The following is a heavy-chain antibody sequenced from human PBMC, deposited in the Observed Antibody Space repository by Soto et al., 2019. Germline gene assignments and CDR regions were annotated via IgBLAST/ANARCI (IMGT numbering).Heavy chain of an antibody. D-gene: IGHD6-19*01. J-gene: IGHJ5*01. CDR2: IYHTGNN. Sequence: SETLSLTCTVSGGSVSDNSYYWNWIRLPPGKGLQWVVYIYHTGNNQYSPSFKSRALISLDTHKNQLSLRLSSVTVADTAVYYCVRGSVYNFDSIGLYLWFDIWGQGAMVTVSS. V-gene: IGHV4-61*01. CDR3: VRGSVYNFDSIGLYLWFDI. CDR1: GGSVSDNSYY.